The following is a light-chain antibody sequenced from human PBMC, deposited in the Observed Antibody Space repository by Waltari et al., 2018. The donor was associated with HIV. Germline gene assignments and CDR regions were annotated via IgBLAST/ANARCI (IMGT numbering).Light chain of an antibody. CDR1: SSNIGAGYD. V-gene: IGLV1-40*01. J-gene: IGLJ2*01. CDR3: QSYDRRLMWV. Sequence: HSLLTQPPSVSGAPGQRVTISCTGSSSNIGAGYDVHWYQKYPGTAPKLLIFQIINRPSGVPGRFSGSKAVTSASLVITGLQAEDEADYYCQSYDRRLMWVFGGGTSLTV. CDR2: QII.